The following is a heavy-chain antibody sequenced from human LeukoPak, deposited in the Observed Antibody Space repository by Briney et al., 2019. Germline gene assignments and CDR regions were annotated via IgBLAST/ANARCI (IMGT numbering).Heavy chain of an antibody. CDR2: FYYTGST. CDR3: AREREYSSGWFGYYFDF. D-gene: IGHD6-19*01. J-gene: IGHJ4*02. V-gene: IGHV4-31*03. Sequence: PSDTLSLTCTVSGGSFSSGGYYWSWIRQHPGKGLERIGYFYYTGSTYFNPSLKSRVTISVDTSKNQLSLKLSSVTAADTAVYYCAREREYSSGWFGYYFDFWGQGTLVTVSS. CDR1: GGSFSSGGYY.